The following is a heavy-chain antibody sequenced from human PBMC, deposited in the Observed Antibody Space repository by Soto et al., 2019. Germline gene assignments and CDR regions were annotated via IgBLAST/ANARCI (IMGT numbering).Heavy chain of an antibody. J-gene: IGHJ4*02. V-gene: IGHV4-4*02. CDR1: GASISNTDW. CDR3: AIPGAGDFDY. CDR2: IYHSGTT. D-gene: IGHD6-13*01. Sequence: WETLSLTCAVSGASISNTDWWSWVRQPPGKGLEWIGEIYHSGTTNCDPSLKSRVTISLDKSKSQFSLKLTSVTAADTAVYYCAIPGAGDFDYWGRGTLVTVSS.